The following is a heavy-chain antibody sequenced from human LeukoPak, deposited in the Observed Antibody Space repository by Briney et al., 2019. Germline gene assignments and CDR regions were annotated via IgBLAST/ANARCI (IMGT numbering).Heavy chain of an antibody. CDR2: INHSGST. V-gene: IGHV4-34*01. CDR1: GGSFSGYY. CDR3: ASGGIAAAGTSWFDP. J-gene: IGHJ5*02. D-gene: IGHD6-13*01. Sequence: PSETLSLTCAVYGGSFSGYYWSWIRQPPGKGLEWIGEINHSGSTNYNPSLKSRVTISVDTSKNQFSLKLSSVTAADTAVYYCASGGIAAAGTSWFDPWGQGTLVTVSS.